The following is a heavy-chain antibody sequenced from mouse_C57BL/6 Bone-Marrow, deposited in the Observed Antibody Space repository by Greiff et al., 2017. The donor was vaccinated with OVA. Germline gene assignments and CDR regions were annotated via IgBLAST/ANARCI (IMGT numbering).Heavy chain of an antibody. CDR2: INYDGSST. V-gene: IGHV5-16*01. J-gene: IGHJ4*01. D-gene: IGHD4-1*01. Sequence: EVKVVESEGGLVQPGSSMKLSCTASGFTFSDYYMAWVRQVPEKGLEWVANINYDGSSTYYLDSLKSRFIISRDNAKNILYLQMSSLKSEDTATYYCARGLGRGAMDYWGQGTSVTVSS. CDR1: GFTFSDYY. CDR3: ARGLGRGAMDY.